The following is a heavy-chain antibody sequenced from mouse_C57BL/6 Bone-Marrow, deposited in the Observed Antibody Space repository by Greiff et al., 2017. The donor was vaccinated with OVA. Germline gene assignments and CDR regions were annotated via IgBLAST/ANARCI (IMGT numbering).Heavy chain of an antibody. Sequence: EVMLVESGGGLVQPKGSLKLSCAASGFSFNTYAMNWVRQAPGKGLEWVARIRSKSNNYATYYADSVKDRFTISRDDSESMLYLQMNNLKTEDTAMYYCVALLRWYFDVWGTGTTVTVSS. J-gene: IGHJ1*03. CDR3: VALLRWYFDV. CDR2: IRSKSNNYAT. V-gene: IGHV10-1*01. D-gene: IGHD1-1*01. CDR1: GFSFNTYA.